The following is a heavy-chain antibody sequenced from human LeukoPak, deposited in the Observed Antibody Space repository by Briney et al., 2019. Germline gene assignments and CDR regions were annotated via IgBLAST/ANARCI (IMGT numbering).Heavy chain of an antibody. CDR2: IRFDGSYT. CDR1: GFTFSTYA. CDR3: AKDYRRRVQIMITFGGVIASLFDY. J-gene: IGHJ4*02. D-gene: IGHD3-16*02. Sequence: GGSLRLSCAASGFTFSTYAMHWVRQAPGKGLEWVAYIRFDGSYTTYADSVKGRFTISRDNSKNTLYLQMNSLRAEDTAVYYCAKDYRRRVQIMITFGGVIASLFDYWGQGTLVTVSS. V-gene: IGHV3-30*02.